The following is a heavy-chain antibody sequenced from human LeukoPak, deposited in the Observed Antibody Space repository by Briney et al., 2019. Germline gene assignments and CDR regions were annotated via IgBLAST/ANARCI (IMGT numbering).Heavy chain of an antibody. D-gene: IGHD3-3*01. CDR2: ISWNSGSI. CDR3: AKDRGYDFWSGPIH. Sequence: HAGGSLRLSCAASGFTFDDYAMHWVRQAPGKGLEWVSGISWNSGSIGYADSVKGRFTISRDNAKNSLYLLMNSLRAEDTALYYCAKDRGYDFWSGPIHWGQGTLVTVSS. V-gene: IGHV3-9*01. J-gene: IGHJ4*02. CDR1: GFTFDDYA.